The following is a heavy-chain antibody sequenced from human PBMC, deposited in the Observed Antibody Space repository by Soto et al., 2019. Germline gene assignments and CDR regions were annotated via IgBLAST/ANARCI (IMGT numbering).Heavy chain of an antibody. Sequence: PSETLSLTCTVSGGSISSYYWSWIRQPPGKGLEWIGYIYYSGSTNYNPSLKSRVTISVDTSKNQFSLKLSSVTAADTAVYYCARSREIYCSGGSCYSYYYYYMDVRGKGTKVTVSS. CDR2: IYYSGST. CDR3: ARSREIYCSGGSCYSYYYYYMDV. D-gene: IGHD2-15*01. J-gene: IGHJ6*03. V-gene: IGHV4-59*08. CDR1: GGSISSYY.